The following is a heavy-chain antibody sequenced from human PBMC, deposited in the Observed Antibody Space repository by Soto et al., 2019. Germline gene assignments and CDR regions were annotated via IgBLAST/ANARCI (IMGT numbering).Heavy chain of an antibody. Sequence: EVQLVESGGGLVMPGGSLRLSCIASGFSFSTYSMNWVRQAPGKGLEWVSSIRRSGDYTYYADSLKGRFTMSRDNAKNSLSLKMISLRGEDTAVYYCAKSTSLGGMDVWGQGTTVTVSS. CDR1: GFSFSTYS. CDR2: IRRSGDYT. CDR3: AKSTSLGGMDV. J-gene: IGHJ6*02. D-gene: IGHD1-1*01. V-gene: IGHV3-21*01.